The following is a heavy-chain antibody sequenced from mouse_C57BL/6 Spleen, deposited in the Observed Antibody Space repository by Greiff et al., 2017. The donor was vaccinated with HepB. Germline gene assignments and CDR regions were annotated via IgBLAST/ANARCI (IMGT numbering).Heavy chain of an antibody. V-gene: IGHV10-1*01. CDR3: VRPPCYYGNYDWCAY. CDR1: GFSFNTYA. D-gene: IGHD2-1*01. Sequence: DVMLVESGGGLVQPKGSLKLSCAASGFSFNTYAMNWVRQAPGKGLEWVARIRSKSNNYATYYADSVKDRFTISRDDSESMLYLQMNNLKTEDTAMYYCVRPPCYYGNYDWCAYWGQGTLVTVSA. CDR2: IRSKSNNYAT. J-gene: IGHJ3*01.